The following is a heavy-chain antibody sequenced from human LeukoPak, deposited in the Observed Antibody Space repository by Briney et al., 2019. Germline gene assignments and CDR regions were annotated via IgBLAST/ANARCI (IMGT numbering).Heavy chain of an antibody. Sequence: SETLSLTCAVYGGSFSVYYWSWIRQPPGKGLEWIGEINHSGSTNYNPSLKSRVTISVDTSKNQFSLKLSSVTAADTAVYYCAREFRPGYGSGSYYNRFDYWGQGTLVTVSS. CDR3: AREFRPGYGSGSYYNRFDY. J-gene: IGHJ4*02. V-gene: IGHV4-34*01. CDR2: INHSGST. D-gene: IGHD3-10*01. CDR1: GGSFSVYY.